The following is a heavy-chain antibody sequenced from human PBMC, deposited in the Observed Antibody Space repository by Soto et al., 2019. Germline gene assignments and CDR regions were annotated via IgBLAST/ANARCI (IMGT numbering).Heavy chain of an antibody. CDR3: AKDIEGRGVSGNFDY. J-gene: IGHJ4*02. D-gene: IGHD1-26*01. CDR1: GFTYTSQA. V-gene: IGHV3-23*01. Sequence: EVQLLESGGTLLPPGGSLRLSCAASGFTYTSQAMSWVRQAPGKGLEWVSGISGTGGRTYYANSVKGRFTISRDNSKNTLYLQMNSLRDEDTAVYYCAKDIEGRGVSGNFDYWGQGTLVSVSS. CDR2: ISGTGGRT.